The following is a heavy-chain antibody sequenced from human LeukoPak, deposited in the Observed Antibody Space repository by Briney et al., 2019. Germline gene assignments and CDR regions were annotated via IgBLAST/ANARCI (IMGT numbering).Heavy chain of an antibody. CDR1: GGSISSSSYY. CDR2: IYYSGST. Sequence: PSETLSLTCTVSGGSISSSSYYWGWIRQPPGRGLEWIGHIYYSGSTYFNPSLGSRVTLSVDTSNNQFSLKLDSVTAADTAVYYLARGARGFLFVSGGPFWHFEPLGRCTLVNGSS. D-gene: IGHD3-10*01. V-gene: IGHV4-39*01. CDR3: ARGARGFLFVSGGPFWHFEP. J-gene: IGHJ2*01.